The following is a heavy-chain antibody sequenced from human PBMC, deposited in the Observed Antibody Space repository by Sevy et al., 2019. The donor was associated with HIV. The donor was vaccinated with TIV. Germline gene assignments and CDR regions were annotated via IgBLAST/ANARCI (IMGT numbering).Heavy chain of an antibody. D-gene: IGHD3-10*01. CDR2: ISSSGSTI. Sequence: GGSLRLSCAASGFTFSDYYMSWIRQAPGKGLEWVSYISSSGSTIYYADSVKGRFTISRANAKNSLYLQMNSVRAEDTAVYYCARDITMVRGVITDYYYGMDVWGHGTTVTVSS. CDR3: ARDITMVRGVITDYYYGMDV. V-gene: IGHV3-11*01. J-gene: IGHJ6*02. CDR1: GFTFSDYY.